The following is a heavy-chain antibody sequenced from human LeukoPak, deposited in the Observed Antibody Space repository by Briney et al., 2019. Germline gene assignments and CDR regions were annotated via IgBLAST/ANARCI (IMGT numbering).Heavy chain of an antibody. D-gene: IGHD1-20*01. V-gene: IGHV3-11*05. CDR1: GFTFSDYY. CDR2: ISSSSSYT. J-gene: IGHJ4*02. Sequence: GGSLRLSCAASGFTFSDYYMSWIRQAPGKGLEWVSYISSSSSYTNYADSVKGRFTISRDNAKNSLYLQMNSQRAEDTAVYYCARGGQSLITGTMARSWGQGTLVTVSS. CDR3: ARGGQSLITGTMARS.